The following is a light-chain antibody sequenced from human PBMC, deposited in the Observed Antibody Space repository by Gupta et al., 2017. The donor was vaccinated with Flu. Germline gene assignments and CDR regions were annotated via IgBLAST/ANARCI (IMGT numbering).Light chain of an antibody. CDR3: QQDDNLPHT. Sequence: DIQITHSPSSLSASVGDRVTITCQASQDISNYLNWYQQKPGKAPKLLIYDASKLETGVPSRFSGSGSGTDFTFTIRSLQPEDLATYYCQQDDNLPHTFGQGTKLEIK. CDR1: QDISNY. J-gene: IGKJ2*01. CDR2: DAS. V-gene: IGKV1-33*01.